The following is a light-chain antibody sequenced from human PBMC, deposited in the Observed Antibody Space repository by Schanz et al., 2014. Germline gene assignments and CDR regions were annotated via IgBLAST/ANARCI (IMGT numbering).Light chain of an antibody. CDR2: DVS. V-gene: IGLV2-23*02. CDR3: CSYAGDNTLR. Sequence: QSALTQPASVSGSPGQSITISCTGTSRDVGSYNFVSWYQQHPGKAPKLMIYDVSNRPSGVSNRFSGSKSGNTASLTISGLQAEDEADYYCCSYAGDNTLRFGGGTKLTVL. CDR1: SRDVGSYNF. J-gene: IGLJ3*02.